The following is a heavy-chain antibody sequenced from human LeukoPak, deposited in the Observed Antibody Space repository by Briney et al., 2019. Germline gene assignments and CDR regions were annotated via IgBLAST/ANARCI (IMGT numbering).Heavy chain of an antibody. CDR2: IIPIGGTA. D-gene: IGHD3-10*01. CDR3: ARDGARIRMVRGVINWFDL. CDR1: GCTFTIYA. V-gene: IGHV1-69*06. J-gene: IGHJ5*02. Sequence: GASVKVSCKSAGCTFTIYAFNWGRQAPGQGLEWMGVIIPIGGTANYSQKFHVRVTITADKSTSTAYMELRRLRYEDRAVYYCARDGARIRMVRGVINWFDLWGQGTLVTVSS.